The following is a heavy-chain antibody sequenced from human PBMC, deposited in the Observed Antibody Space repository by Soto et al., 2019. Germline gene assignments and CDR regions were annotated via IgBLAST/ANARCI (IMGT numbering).Heavy chain of an antibody. V-gene: IGHV1-69*13. CDR2: IIPIFGTA. J-gene: IGHJ6*02. CDR1: GGTFSSYA. CDR3: ARDRGPVSSSWQYYYYGMDV. Sequence: SVKVSCKASGGTFSSYAISWVRQAPGQGLEWMGGIIPIFGTANYAQKFQGRVTITADESTSTAYMELSSLRSEDTAVYYCARDRGPVSSSWQYYYYGMDVWGQGTTVTVSS. D-gene: IGHD6-13*01.